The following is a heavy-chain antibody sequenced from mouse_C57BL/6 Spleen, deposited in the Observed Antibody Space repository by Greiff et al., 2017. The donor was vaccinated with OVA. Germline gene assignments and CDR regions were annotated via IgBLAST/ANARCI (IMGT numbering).Heavy chain of an antibody. D-gene: IGHD4-1*01. V-gene: IGHV1-42*01. CDR1: GYSFTGYY. Sequence: VQLQQSGPELVKPGASVKISCKASGYSFTGYYMNWVKQSPEKSLEWIGEINPSTGGTTYNQKFKAKATLTVDKSSSTAYMQLKSLTSEDSAVYYCARSGANWDAYWDQGTTLTVSS. CDR2: INPSTGGT. CDR3: ARSGANWDAY. J-gene: IGHJ2*01.